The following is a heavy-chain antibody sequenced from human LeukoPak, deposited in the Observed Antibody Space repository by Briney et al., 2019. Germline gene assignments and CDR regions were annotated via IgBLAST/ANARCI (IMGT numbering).Heavy chain of an antibody. J-gene: IGHJ6*03. CDR1: GFTFSSYS. D-gene: IGHD6-19*01. V-gene: IGHV3-21*01. CDR2: ISSSSSYI. CDR3: ARDLAVGDYYMDV. Sequence: GGSLRLSCAASGFTFSSYSMNWVRQAPGKGLEWVSSISSSSSYIYYADSVKGRFTISRDNAKNSLYLQMNSLRAEDTAVYYCARDLAVGDYYMDVWGKGTTVTVSS.